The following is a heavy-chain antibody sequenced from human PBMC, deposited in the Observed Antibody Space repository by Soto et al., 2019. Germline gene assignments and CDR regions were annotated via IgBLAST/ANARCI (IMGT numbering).Heavy chain of an antibody. D-gene: IGHD6-19*01. J-gene: IGHJ6*02. CDR1: GGSISSSSYY. V-gene: IGHV4-39*01. CDR3: ARQGVAGTYYYYGMDV. Sequence: SETLSLTCTVSGGSISSSSYYWGWIRQTPGKGLEWIGSIYYSGSTYYNPSLKSRVTISVDTSKNQFSLKLSSVTAADTAVYYCARQGVAGTYYYYGMDVWRQGTTVTVSS. CDR2: IYYSGST.